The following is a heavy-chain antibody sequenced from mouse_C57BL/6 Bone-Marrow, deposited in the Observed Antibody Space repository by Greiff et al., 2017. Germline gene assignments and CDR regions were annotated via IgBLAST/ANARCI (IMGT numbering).Heavy chain of an antibody. J-gene: IGHJ3*01. CDR3: ARPLLITTSVAGAY. V-gene: IGHV1-64*01. CDR2: IHPNSGST. CDR1: GYTFTSYW. D-gene: IGHD1-1*01. Sequence: QVQLQQPGAELVKPGASVKLSCKASGYTFTSYWMHWVKQRPGQGLEWIGMIHPNSGSTNYNEKFKSKATLTVDKSSSTAYMQLSSLTSEDSAVYYCARPLLITTSVAGAYWGQGTLVTVSA.